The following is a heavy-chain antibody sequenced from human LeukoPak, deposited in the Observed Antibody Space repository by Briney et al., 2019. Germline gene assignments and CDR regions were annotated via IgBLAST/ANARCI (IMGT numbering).Heavy chain of an antibody. Sequence: SETLSLTCTVSGGSISSNSDYWGWIRQPPGKGLEWIGNIYYSGSTNYNLSLKSRVTISVDTSKNQFSLKLSSVTAADTAVYYCARGRVSSSTWHSTYYYYFYMDVWGKGTTVTVSS. CDR3: ARGRVSSSTWHSTYYYYFYMDV. V-gene: IGHV4-39*07. D-gene: IGHD4-11*01. CDR2: IYYSGST. CDR1: GGSISSNSDY. J-gene: IGHJ6*03.